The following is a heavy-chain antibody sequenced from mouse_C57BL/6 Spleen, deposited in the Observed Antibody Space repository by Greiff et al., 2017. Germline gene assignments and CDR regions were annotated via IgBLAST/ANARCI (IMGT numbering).Heavy chain of an antibody. CDR2: IDPYDSYT. V-gene: IGHV1-50*01. CDR1: GYTFTSYW. CDR3: ARGANYYGSSYLDY. Sequence: QVQLQQPGAELVKPGASVKLSCKASGYTFTSYWMQWVKQRPGQGLEWIGEIDPYDSYTNYNQKFKGKATLTVDTSSSTAYMQLSSLTSEDSAVYYCARGANYYGSSYLDYWGQGTTLTVSS. J-gene: IGHJ2*01. D-gene: IGHD1-1*01.